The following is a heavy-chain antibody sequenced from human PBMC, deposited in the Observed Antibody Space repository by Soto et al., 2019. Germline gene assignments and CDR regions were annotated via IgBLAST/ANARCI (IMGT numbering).Heavy chain of an antibody. Sequence: SETLSLTCTIYVDSISSYFWSWIRQPPGKGLEWIGYIHYSGTTVYSPSLKSRVTMSIDTSENQFTLNLTSVTAADTAVYFCARDTGGYYLDSWGQGSLVTVSS. V-gene: IGHV4-59*01. D-gene: IGHD7-27*01. CDR3: ARDTGGYYLDS. J-gene: IGHJ4*01. CDR1: VDSISSYF. CDR2: IHYSGTT.